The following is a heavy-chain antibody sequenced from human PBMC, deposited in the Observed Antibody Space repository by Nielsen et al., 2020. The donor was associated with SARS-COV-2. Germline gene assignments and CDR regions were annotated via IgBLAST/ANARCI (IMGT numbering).Heavy chain of an antibody. V-gene: IGHV1-2*02. J-gene: IGHJ5*02. CDR2: INPNSGGT. CDR3: ARVIGGGYSYGRLDP. D-gene: IGHD5-18*01. Sequence: ASVKVSCKASGYTFTGYYMHWVRQAPGQGLEWMGWINPNSGGTNYAQKFQGRVTMTRDTSISTAYMELSRLRSDDTAVYYCARVIGGGYSYGRLDPWGQGTLVTVSS. CDR1: GYTFTGYY.